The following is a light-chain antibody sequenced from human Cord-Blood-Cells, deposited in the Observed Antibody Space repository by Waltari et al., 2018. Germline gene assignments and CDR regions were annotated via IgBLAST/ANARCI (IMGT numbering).Light chain of an antibody. CDR3: SSYTSSSTLV. CDR1: SSDVGGYNY. Sequence: QSALTQPASVSGSPGQSITIPCTGTSSDVGGYNYVSWYQHHPGKAPKLMIYEVSNRPPGVSNRFSGSKSGNTASLTISGLQAEDEADYYCSSYTSSSTLVFGGGTKLTVL. CDR2: EVS. V-gene: IGLV2-14*01. J-gene: IGLJ2*01.